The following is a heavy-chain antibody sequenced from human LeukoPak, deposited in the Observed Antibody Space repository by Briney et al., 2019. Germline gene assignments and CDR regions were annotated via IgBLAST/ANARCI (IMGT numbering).Heavy chain of an antibody. D-gene: IGHD2-21*02. CDR2: ISGSGGST. V-gene: IGHV3-23*01. Sequence: GGSLRLSCAASGFTFSSYAMSWVRQAPGKGLEWVSAISGSGGSTYYADSVKGRFTISRDNSKNTLYLQMNSLRAEDTAVYYCARDSSPYCGADCYSDAFDLWGQGTMVTVSS. J-gene: IGHJ3*01. CDR3: ARDSSPYCGADCYSDAFDL. CDR1: GFTFSSYA.